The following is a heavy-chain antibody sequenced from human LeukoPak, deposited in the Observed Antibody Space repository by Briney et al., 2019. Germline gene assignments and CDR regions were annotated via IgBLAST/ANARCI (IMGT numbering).Heavy chain of an antibody. CDR3: AKVEGYCSGGSCYSHLDY. CDR2: ISGSGGST. V-gene: IGHV3-23*01. CDR1: GFTFKNYV. D-gene: IGHD2-15*01. J-gene: IGHJ4*02. Sequence: GGTLRLSCAASGFTFKNYVMSWVRQAPGKGLEWVSAISGSGGSTYYADSVKGRFTISRDNSKNTLYLQMNSLRAEDTAVYYCAKVEGYCSGGSCYSHLDYWGQGTLVTVSS.